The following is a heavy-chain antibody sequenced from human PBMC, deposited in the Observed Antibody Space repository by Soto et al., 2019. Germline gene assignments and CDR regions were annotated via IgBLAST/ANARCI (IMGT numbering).Heavy chain of an antibody. Sequence: QLHLVQSGAVVKKPGASVTVSCSASGYPVTAYYMHWVRQAPGRGLEWMGGINPATGAAKYTQTFRGGVTMTRDTSTRTVFMELGGLTSEDTAGFYCANGGGVGVAGSAAFDMWGQGTLVTVSS. CDR3: ANGGGVGVAGSAAFDM. D-gene: IGHD3-3*01. CDR2: INPATGAA. V-gene: IGHV1-2*02. J-gene: IGHJ3*02. CDR1: GYPVTAYY.